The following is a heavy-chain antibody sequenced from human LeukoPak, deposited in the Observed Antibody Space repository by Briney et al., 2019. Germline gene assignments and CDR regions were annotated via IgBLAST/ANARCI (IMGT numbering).Heavy chain of an antibody. CDR1: GFTFSSYA. V-gene: IGHV3-23*01. Sequence: SGGSLRLSCAASGFTFSSYAMSWVRQAPGKGLEWVSSISGSGGTTYYADSVKGRFTISRDNSNNTLYLQMNSLRAEDTAVYYCAKRKVRGIITPPDYWGQGTLVTVSS. D-gene: IGHD3-10*01. CDR2: ISGSGGTT. J-gene: IGHJ4*02. CDR3: AKRKVRGIITPPDY.